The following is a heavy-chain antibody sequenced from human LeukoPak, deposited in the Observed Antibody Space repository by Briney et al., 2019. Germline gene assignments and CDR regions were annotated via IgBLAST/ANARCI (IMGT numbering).Heavy chain of an antibody. CDR3: ATGPLFYGSGSYYYYYYMDV. D-gene: IGHD3-10*01. J-gene: IGHJ6*03. Sequence: ASETLSLTCTASGGSISTYYWSWIRQPPGKGLEWVGNIYYSGSTNYNPSLKSRVTISVDTSTNQFSLTASSVTVADTAMYYCATGPLFYGSGSYYYYYYMDVWAKGPRSPSP. V-gene: IGHV4-59*01. CDR2: IYYSGST. CDR1: GGSISTYY.